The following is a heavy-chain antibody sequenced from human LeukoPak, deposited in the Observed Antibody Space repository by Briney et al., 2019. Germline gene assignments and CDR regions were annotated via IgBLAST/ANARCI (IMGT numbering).Heavy chain of an antibody. J-gene: IGHJ6*02. D-gene: IGHD4-17*01. V-gene: IGHV3-23*01. CDR3: ASYGDYYYYYGMDV. CDR1: GFTFSSYA. CDR2: ISGSGGST. Sequence: TGGSLRLSCAASGFTFSSYAMSWVRQAPGKGLEWVSAISGSGGSTYYADSVKGRFTISRDNSKNMLYLQMNSLRAEDTTVYYCASYGDYYYYYGMDVWGQGTTVTVSS.